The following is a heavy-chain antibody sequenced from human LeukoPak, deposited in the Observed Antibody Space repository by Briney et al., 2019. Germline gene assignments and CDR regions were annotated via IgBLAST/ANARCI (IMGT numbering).Heavy chain of an antibody. V-gene: IGHV3-23*01. CDR2: ISRGADTT. CDR1: GFTFSGYA. D-gene: IGHD2-21*01. Sequence: PGESLRLYCAASGFTFSGYAMAWVRQAPGKGLEWVSVISRGADTTYFADSVKGRFTISRDNSKNRLYLQMNSMRVEGTAVHYISKLRGGGCFRYCYMDVWGKGTNVNVSS. J-gene: IGHJ6*03. CDR3: SKLRGGGCFRYCYMDV.